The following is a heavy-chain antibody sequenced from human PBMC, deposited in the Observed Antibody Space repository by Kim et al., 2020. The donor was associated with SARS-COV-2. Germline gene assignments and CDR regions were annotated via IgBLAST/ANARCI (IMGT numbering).Heavy chain of an antibody. CDR2: T. V-gene: IGHV1-46*01. Sequence: TTSAQKSQGRVTMTRDTSTSTVYMELSSLTSEDTAVYYCARAPSENYGMDVWGQGTTVTVSS. J-gene: IGHJ6*02. CDR3: ARAPSENYGMDV.